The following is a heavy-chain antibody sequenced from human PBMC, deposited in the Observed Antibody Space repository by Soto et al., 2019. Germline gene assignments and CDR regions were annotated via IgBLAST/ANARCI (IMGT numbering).Heavy chain of an antibody. J-gene: IGHJ4*02. CDR3: DRERLPNYFDY. V-gene: IGHV4-30-4*01. CDR1: GGSISSGDYY. CDR2: IYYSGST. Sequence: NPSETLSLTCTVSGGSISSGDYYWSWIRQPPGKGLEWIGYIYYSGSTYYNPSLKSRVTISVDTSKNQFSLKLSSVTAADTAVYYCDRERLPNYFDYWGQGTLVTVSS. D-gene: IGHD2-15*01.